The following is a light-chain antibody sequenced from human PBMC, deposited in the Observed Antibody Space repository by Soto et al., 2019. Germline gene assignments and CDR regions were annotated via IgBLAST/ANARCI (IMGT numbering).Light chain of an antibody. Sequence: EIVMTQSPATLSVSPGESATLSCRATQTIGINLAWYQQKPGQAPRLLIHGASTRATGIPARFSGSGSGTEFTLTISSLQSEDFAVYYCQQYNNWPPGYTFGQGTKLGIK. CDR2: GAS. J-gene: IGKJ2*01. CDR3: QQYNNWPPGYT. CDR1: QTIGIN. V-gene: IGKV3D-15*01.